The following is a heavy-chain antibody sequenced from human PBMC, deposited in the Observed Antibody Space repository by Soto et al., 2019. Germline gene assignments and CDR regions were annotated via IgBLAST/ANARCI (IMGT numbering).Heavy chain of an antibody. CDR1: GGSISSYY. D-gene: IGHD3-3*01. CDR3: ARAYYDFWSGSIPYYYYMDV. J-gene: IGHJ6*03. Sequence: SETQSLTYTVSGGSISSYYGSWIRQPPGKGLEWIGYIYYSGSTNYNPSLKSRVTISVDTSKNQFSLKLSSVTAADTAVYYCARAYYDFWSGSIPYYYYMDVWGKGTTVTVSS. V-gene: IGHV4-59*01. CDR2: IYYSGST.